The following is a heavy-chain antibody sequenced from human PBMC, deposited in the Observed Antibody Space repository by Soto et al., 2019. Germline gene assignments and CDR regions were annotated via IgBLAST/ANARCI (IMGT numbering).Heavy chain of an antibody. CDR2: INPNSAGT. V-gene: IGHV1-2*02. Sequence: QVLLVQSGAGVKKPGASVKVSCKASGYTFTGYYMHWVLQAPGQGLVWMGWINPNSAGTNYAQKFQGRVTRPRHTSITTAYMELSRLRYDDTAVYYCAASRGYGGRKTFDYWGQGPLVTVST. CDR3: AASRGYGGRKTFDY. D-gene: IGHD3-10*01. J-gene: IGHJ4*02. CDR1: GYTFTGYY.